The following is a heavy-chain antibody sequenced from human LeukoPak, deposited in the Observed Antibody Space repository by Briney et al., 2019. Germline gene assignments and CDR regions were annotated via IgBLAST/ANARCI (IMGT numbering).Heavy chain of an antibody. V-gene: IGHV4-59*08. CDR3: ARQDGYKNDY. CDR1: GGSISIYY. D-gene: IGHD5-24*01. Sequence: SETLSLTCTVSGGSISIYYWSWIRQPPGKGLEWIGYIYYSGSTNYNPSLKSRVTISVDTSKNQFSLKLSSVTAADTAVYYCARQDGYKNDYWGQGTLVTVSS. J-gene: IGHJ4*02. CDR2: IYYSGST.